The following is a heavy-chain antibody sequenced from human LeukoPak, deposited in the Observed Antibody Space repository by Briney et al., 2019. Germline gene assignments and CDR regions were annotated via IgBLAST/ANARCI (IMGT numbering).Heavy chain of an antibody. V-gene: IGHV4-59*01. CDR2: ISDSGTT. Sequence: SETLSLTCTVSGAPIRTYYWDWIRQAPGKGLEWIGCISDSGTTYYNPSLKSRVTISLDTSKNHFSLKLTSVTAADTAVYLCTKGYYEPFDYWGQGMMVTVSS. D-gene: IGHD3-22*01. J-gene: IGHJ4*02. CDR3: TKGYYEPFDY. CDR1: GAPIRTYY.